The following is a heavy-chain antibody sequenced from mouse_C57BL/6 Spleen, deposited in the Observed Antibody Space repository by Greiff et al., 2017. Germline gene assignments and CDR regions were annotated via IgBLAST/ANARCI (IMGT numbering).Heavy chain of an antibody. CDR1: GYTFTDYE. V-gene: IGHV1-15*01. J-gene: IGHJ3*01. D-gene: IGHD2-4*01. Sequence: QVQLQQSGAELVRPGASVTLSCKASGYTFTDYEMHWVKQTPVHGLEWIGAIDPETGGTAYNQKFKGKDILTADKSSSTAYMELRSLTSEDSAVYYCTRPYDYDGDGFAYWGQGTLVTVSA. CDR2: IDPETGGT. CDR3: TRPYDYDGDGFAY.